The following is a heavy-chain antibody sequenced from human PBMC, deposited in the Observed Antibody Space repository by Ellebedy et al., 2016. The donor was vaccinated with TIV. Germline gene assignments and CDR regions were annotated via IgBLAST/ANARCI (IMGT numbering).Heavy chain of an antibody. V-gene: IGHV5-51*01. J-gene: IGHJ6*02. D-gene: IGHD5/OR15-5a*01. Sequence: GESLKISXKTSGYTFTAYWIAWVRQMPGKGLEWMGIIFGRDSETKTSPSFQDQVTISADKSLRTAYLQWKFLKASDTATYYCARFIVYDNCYSPCNSYALDGWGQGTTVTVSS. CDR3: ARFIVYDNCYSPCNSYALDG. CDR1: GYTFTAYW. CDR2: IFGRDSET.